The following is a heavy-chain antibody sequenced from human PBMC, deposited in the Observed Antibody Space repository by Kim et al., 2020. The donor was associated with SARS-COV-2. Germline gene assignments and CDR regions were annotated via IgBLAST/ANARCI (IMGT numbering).Heavy chain of an antibody. V-gene: IGHV1-69*13. CDR2: IIPIFGTA. D-gene: IGHD2-2*01. Sequence: SVKVSCKASGGTFSSYAISWVRQAPGQGLEWMGGIIPIFGTANYAQKFQGRVTITADESTSTAYMELSSLRSEDTAVYYCASRPKYCSSTSCYRASYYFDCWGQGTLVTVSS. CDR3: ASRPKYCSSTSCYRASYYFDC. CDR1: GGTFSSYA. J-gene: IGHJ4*02.